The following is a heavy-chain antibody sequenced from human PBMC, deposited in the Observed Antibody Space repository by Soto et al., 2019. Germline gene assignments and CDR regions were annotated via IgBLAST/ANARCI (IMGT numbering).Heavy chain of an antibody. V-gene: IGHV1-46*01. CDR3: ASRYFDSYYLDY. Sequence: ASVKVSCKASGYIFTNYYMHWVRQAPGQGLEWMGIINPSGGSTSYAQKFQGRVTMTRDTSTSTVYMELGGLRSDDTAAYFCASRYFDSYYLDYWGQGTLVTVSS. J-gene: IGHJ4*02. D-gene: IGHD3-9*01. CDR1: GYIFTNYY. CDR2: INPSGGST.